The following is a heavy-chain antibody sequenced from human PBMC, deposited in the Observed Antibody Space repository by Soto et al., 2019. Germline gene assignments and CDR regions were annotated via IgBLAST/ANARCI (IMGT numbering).Heavy chain of an antibody. CDR2: IIPIVGTA. V-gene: IGHV1-69*12. Sequence: QVQLVQSGAEVKKPGSSVKVSCKASGGTFSSYAISWVRQAPGQGLEWMGGIIPIVGTANYAQKFQGRVTITADDSTSPAYIELSSLRSEDTAVYYCARPLVGHSGVGYYYYGMDVWGQGTTVTVSS. D-gene: IGHD6-6*01. CDR1: GGTFSSYA. J-gene: IGHJ6*02. CDR3: ARPLVGHSGVGYYYYGMDV.